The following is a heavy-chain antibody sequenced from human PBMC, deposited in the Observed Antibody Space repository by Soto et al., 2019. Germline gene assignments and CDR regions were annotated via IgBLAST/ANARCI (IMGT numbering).Heavy chain of an antibody. J-gene: IGHJ4*02. V-gene: IGHV3-30*18. Sequence: GGSLRLSCAASGFTFSNYAIHWVRQAPGKGLEWVAVIASDGKDKRYSDSVKGRFTISRDNSKNTVYLQMNSLRGEDTAVYYCAKDGAIAAADYFFDYWGQGSLVTVSS. CDR2: IASDGKDK. CDR3: AKDGAIAAADYFFDY. CDR1: GFTFSNYA. D-gene: IGHD6-13*01.